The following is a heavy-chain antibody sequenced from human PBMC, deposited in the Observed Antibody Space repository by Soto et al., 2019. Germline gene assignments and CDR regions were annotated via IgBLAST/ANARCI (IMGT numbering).Heavy chain of an antibody. CDR3: ARHNYGSGSTYFDY. D-gene: IGHD3-10*01. CDR1: DGNLSSSTYY. J-gene: IGHJ4*02. Sequence: SETLCLTCTVADGNLSSSTYYWSWNQQPPGKGLEWIGYIYYSGSTNYNPSLKSRVTISVDTSKNQFSLKLNSMTAADTAVYYCARHNYGSGSTYFDYWGQGTLVTVSS. V-gene: IGHV4-61*01. CDR2: IYYSGST.